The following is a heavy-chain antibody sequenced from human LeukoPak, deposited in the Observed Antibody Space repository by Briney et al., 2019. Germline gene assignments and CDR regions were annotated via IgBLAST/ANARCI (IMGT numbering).Heavy chain of an antibody. Sequence: GESLKISCQVSGDNFSRSWIGWVRQVPGKGLDWMGIIFPEDSDTRYSPSFQGHVTFSADTSTNTAYLHWSSLRASDTAIYFCARHALPRYASAQPFGAWGHGILVTVSS. D-gene: IGHD2-2*01. V-gene: IGHV5-51*01. CDR3: ARHALPRYASAQPFGA. J-gene: IGHJ5*01. CDR1: GDNFSRSW. CDR2: IFPEDSDT.